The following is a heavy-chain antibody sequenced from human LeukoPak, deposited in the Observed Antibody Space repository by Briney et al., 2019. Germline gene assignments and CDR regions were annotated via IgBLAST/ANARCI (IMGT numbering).Heavy chain of an antibody. Sequence: GGSLRLSCAASGFTFSDYYMTWIRQAPGKGLEWISYISSVGSPTYYADSVRGRFTISRDNAKNSLYLQVNSLRAEDTAVYYCARVPSWKGYMDVWGKGTTVTVSS. CDR1: GFTFSDYY. CDR3: ARVPSWKGYMDV. CDR2: ISSVGSPT. J-gene: IGHJ6*03. D-gene: IGHD1-1*01. V-gene: IGHV3-11*04.